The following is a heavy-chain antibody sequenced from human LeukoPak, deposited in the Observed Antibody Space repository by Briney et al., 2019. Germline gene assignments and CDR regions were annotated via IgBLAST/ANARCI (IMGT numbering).Heavy chain of an antibody. CDR3: ARENYSDSSGYPDY. D-gene: IGHD3-22*01. Sequence: GGSLRLSCAASGFTFDDYAMHWVRQAPGKGLEWVSGISWNSGSIGYADSVKGRFTISRDNAKNSLYLQMNSLRAEDTALYYCARENYSDSSGYPDYWGQGTLVTVSS. CDR2: ISWNSGSI. CDR1: GFTFDDYA. J-gene: IGHJ4*02. V-gene: IGHV3-9*01.